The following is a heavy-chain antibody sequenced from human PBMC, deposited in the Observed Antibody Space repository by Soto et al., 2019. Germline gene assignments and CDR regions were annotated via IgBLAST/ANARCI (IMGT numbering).Heavy chain of an antibody. CDR2: IIPIFGGP. J-gene: IGHJ5*02. CDR1: GGMFSDYT. D-gene: IGHD3-3*01. CDR3: AKKGGGASIDFWRANWFDP. V-gene: IGHV1-69*06. Sequence: QVQLVQSGAVVKKPGSSVTVSCKASGGMFSDYTISWVRQAPGQGLEWMGGIIPIFGGPHYAQKFQGRVTITAAKPTRAVDLEVRGLPSEGTAVYFWAKKGGGASIDFWRANWFDPWGQGTLVTVSS.